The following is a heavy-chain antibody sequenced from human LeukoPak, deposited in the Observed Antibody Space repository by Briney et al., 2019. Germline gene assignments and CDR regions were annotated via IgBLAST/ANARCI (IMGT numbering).Heavy chain of an antibody. D-gene: IGHD6-19*01. Sequence: GGSLRLSCVASGFIFSSYGMHWVRQAPVKVLEWVAVISYDGSNKYYADSVKGRFTISRDNSKNTLYLQMNSLRAEDTAVFYCAKGPSGYSSGDNWFDPWGQGTLVTVSS. J-gene: IGHJ5*02. V-gene: IGHV3-30*18. CDR3: AKGPSGYSSGDNWFDP. CDR1: GFIFSSYG. CDR2: ISYDGSNK.